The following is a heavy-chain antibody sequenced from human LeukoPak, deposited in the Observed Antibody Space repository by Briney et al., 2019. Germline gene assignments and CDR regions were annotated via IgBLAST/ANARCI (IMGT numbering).Heavy chain of an antibody. Sequence: SGGSLRLSCAASGFTFSSYSMNWVRQAPGKGLEWVSSISSSSSYIYYADSVKGRFTISRDNAKNSLYLQMNSLRAEDTAVYYCARDQSPDYYDSRDAFDIWGQGTMVTVSS. D-gene: IGHD3-22*01. CDR1: GFTFSSYS. CDR3: ARDQSPDYYDSRDAFDI. J-gene: IGHJ3*02. V-gene: IGHV3-21*01. CDR2: ISSSSSYI.